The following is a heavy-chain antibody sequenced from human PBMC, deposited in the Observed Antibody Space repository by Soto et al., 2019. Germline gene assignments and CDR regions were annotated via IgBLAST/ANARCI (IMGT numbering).Heavy chain of an antibody. CDR3: ARGPSLSGYEDNWFDP. CDR2: INAGNGNT. V-gene: IGHV1-3*05. J-gene: IGHJ5*02. Sequence: QVQLVQSGAEEKKPGASVKVSCKASGYTFTSYAMHWVRQAPGQRLEWMGWINAGNGNTKYSQKFQGRVTITRDTXAXXAYMELSSLRSEDTAVYYCARGPSLSGYEDNWFDPWGQGTLVTVSS. CDR1: GYTFTSYA. D-gene: IGHD5-12*01.